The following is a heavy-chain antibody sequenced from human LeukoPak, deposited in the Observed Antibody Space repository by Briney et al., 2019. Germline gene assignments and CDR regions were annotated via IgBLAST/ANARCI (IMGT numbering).Heavy chain of an antibody. CDR2: IFYSGST. D-gene: IGHD3-10*01. J-gene: IGHJ4*02. CDR3: AREWGSGSYLDY. Sequence: SETLSLTCTVSGGSVSSESYHWSWIRQPPGKGLEWIGYIFYSGSTNYNPSLKSRVTISVDTSKNQFSLKMSSVTAADTAVYYCAREWGSGSYLDYWGQGTLVTVSS. CDR1: GGSVSSESYH. V-gene: IGHV4-61*01.